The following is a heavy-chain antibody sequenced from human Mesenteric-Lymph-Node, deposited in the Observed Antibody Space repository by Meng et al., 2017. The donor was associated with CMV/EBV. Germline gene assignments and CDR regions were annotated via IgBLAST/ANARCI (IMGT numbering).Heavy chain of an antibody. J-gene: IGHJ4*02. CDR3: LARYSTGDY. Sequence: GESLKISCAASGFTFSSYWMSWVRQAPGKGLEWVANIKQDGSEKYYVDSVKGRFTISRDNAKNSLYLQMNSLRAEDTAVYYCLARYSTGDYWGQGTLVTVSS. CDR1: GFTFSSYW. D-gene: IGHD4-11*01. CDR2: IKQDGSEK. V-gene: IGHV3-7*01.